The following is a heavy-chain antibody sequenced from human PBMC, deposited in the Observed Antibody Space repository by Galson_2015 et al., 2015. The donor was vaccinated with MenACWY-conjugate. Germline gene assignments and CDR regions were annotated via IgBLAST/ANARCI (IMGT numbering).Heavy chain of an antibody. Sequence: SVKVSCKASGYTFTSYGVSWVRQAPGQGLEWVGWVSGDSGDTRYSQSLQGRVTLTTDTSTSTAYMELTSLRYDDTAVYYCARDNSGSYYLYAFDIWGQGTMVTVSS. J-gene: IGHJ3*02. D-gene: IGHD1-26*01. CDR1: GYTFTSYG. CDR3: ARDNSGSYYLYAFDI. V-gene: IGHV1-18*01. CDR2: VSGDSGDT.